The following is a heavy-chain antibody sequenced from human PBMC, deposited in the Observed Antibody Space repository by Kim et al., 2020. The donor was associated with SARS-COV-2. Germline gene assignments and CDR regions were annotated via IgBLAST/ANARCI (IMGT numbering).Heavy chain of an antibody. Sequence: YAGAVQGPSPVSRDNAKSSLYLQMNGLRAEDTAVYYCARAGLSTVGPFDSWGQGTLVTVSS. CDR3: ARAGLSTVGPFDS. V-gene: IGHV3-11*04. D-gene: IGHD1-26*01. J-gene: IGHJ4*02.